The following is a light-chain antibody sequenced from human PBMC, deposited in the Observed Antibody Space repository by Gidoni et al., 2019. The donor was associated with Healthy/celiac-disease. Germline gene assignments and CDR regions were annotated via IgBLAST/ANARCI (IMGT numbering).Light chain of an antibody. V-gene: IGLV5-39*01. CDR1: SGINVGTYR. Sequence: PVLTQPTSLSASPGASARFTCTLRSGINVGTYRIYWYQQKPGRRPRYLLRYKSDSDKQQGSGVPSRFSGSKDASTNAGLLLISGLQSEDEADYYCAIWYSSTWVFGGGTKLTVL. CDR2: YKSDSDK. J-gene: IGLJ3*02. CDR3: AIWYSSTWV.